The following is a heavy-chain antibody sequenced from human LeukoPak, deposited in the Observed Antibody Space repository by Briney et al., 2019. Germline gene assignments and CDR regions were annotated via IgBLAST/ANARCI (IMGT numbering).Heavy chain of an antibody. D-gene: IGHD1-26*01. V-gene: IGHV3-66*01. CDR1: GFTLSSYT. Sequence: GSLRLSCAASGFTLSSYTMNWVRPAPREGPGWVSVIYTSGITYYADSVRGRFTISRDNSKNTLYLQMDSLTAEDTAVYYCAREDAGGTYSFDYWGQGTLVTVSS. J-gene: IGHJ4*02. CDR3: AREDAGGTYSFDY. CDR2: IYTSGIT.